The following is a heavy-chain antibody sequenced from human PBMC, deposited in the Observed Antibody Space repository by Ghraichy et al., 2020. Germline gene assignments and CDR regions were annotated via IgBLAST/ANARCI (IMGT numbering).Heavy chain of an antibody. D-gene: IGHD6-19*01. CDR3: ARRGWEWLAPVDY. J-gene: IGHJ4*02. Sequence: SGHTLVKPTETLTLTCTVSGFSLSNARMGVSWIRQPPGKALEWLAHIFSNDEKFYSTSLKSRLTIAKDTSKRQVVLTMTNMDPVDTASYYCARRGWEWLAPVDYWGKGTLVTVSS. CDR1: GFSLSNARMG. V-gene: IGHV2-26*01. CDR2: IFSNDEK.